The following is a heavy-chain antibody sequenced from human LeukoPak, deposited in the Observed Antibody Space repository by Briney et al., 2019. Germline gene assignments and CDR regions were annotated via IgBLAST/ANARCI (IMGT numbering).Heavy chain of an antibody. J-gene: IGHJ5*02. CDR1: GGSFSGYY. D-gene: IGHD5-12*01. CDR3: ARGGYGGYSDNWFDP. Sequence: SETLSLTCADYGGSFSGYYWSWTLQPPAKRLDWIGEINHSGSTNYNPSLKSRVTISVDTSKNQFSLKLSSVTAADTAVYYCARGGYGGYSDNWFDPWGQGTLVTVSS. V-gene: IGHV4-34*01. CDR2: INHSGST.